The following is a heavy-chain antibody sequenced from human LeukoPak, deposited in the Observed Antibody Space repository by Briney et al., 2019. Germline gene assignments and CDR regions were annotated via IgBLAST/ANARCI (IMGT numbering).Heavy chain of an antibody. V-gene: IGHV3-23*01. CDR2: ISGSGGST. CDR1: GFTFSTYA. J-gene: IGHJ1*01. D-gene: IGHD3-22*01. CDR3: AKVSGYYPEYFQH. Sequence: PGGSLRLSCAASGFTFSTYAMSWVRQAPGKGLEWVSAISGSGGSTYYADSVKGRFTISRDNSKNTLYLQMNSLRAEDTAVYYCAKVSGYYPEYFQHWGQGTLVTVSS.